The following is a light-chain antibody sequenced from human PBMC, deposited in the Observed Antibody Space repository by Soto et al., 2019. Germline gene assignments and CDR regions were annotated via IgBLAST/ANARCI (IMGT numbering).Light chain of an antibody. CDR3: QQNYNAPQT. Sequence: DIVMTQSPDSLAASLGETATINCKSSQSVLYSSSNKNYLAWYQQKPGQPPKLLIYWASTRESGVPDRFSGSGSGTDFTLTISNLQAEDVAVYYCQQNYNAPQTFGQGTKVEI. CDR2: WAS. CDR1: QSVLYSSSNKNY. J-gene: IGKJ1*01. V-gene: IGKV4-1*01.